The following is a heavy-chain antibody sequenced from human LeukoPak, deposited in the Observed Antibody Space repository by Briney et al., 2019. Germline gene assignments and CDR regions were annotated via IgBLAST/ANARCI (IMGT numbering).Heavy chain of an antibody. D-gene: IGHD1-1*01. V-gene: IGHV1-69*05. CDR1: RGTFSSYA. CDR3: ASAPLHHNLYDY. Sequence: ASVKVSCKASRGTFSSYAISWVRQAPGQGLEWMGRIIPIFGTANYAQKFQGRVTITTDESTSTAYMELSSLRSEDTAVYYCASAPLHHNLYDYWGQGTLVTVSS. J-gene: IGHJ4*02. CDR2: IIPIFGTA.